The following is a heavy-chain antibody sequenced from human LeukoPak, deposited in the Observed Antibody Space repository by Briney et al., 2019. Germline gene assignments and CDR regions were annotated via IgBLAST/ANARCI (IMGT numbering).Heavy chain of an antibody. CDR1: GFTFSSYG. CDR3: AKDDYYDSSGYYWSEAFDI. Sequence: GGPLRLSCAASGFTFSSYGMHWVRQAPGKGLEWVAFIRYDGSNKYYADSVKGRFTISRDNSKNTLYLQMNSLRAEDTAVYYCAKDDYYDSSGYYWSEAFDIWGQGTMVTVPS. CDR2: IRYDGSNK. J-gene: IGHJ3*02. V-gene: IGHV3-30*02. D-gene: IGHD3-22*01.